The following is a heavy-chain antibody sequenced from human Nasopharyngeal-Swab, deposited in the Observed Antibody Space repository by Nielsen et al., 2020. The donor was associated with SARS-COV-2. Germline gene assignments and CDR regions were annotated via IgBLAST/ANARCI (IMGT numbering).Heavy chain of an antibody. J-gene: IGHJ3*02. CDR1: GFTFSRNA. Sequence: GESLKISCAASGFTFSRNAMSWVRQAPGKGLEWVSAITGSGAGTYYADSVKGRFTISRDNSKNTLPLQMNSLRAEDTALYYCAKATTRSAFDIWGQGTMVTVSS. D-gene: IGHD1-7*01. CDR3: AKATTRSAFDI. V-gene: IGHV3-23*01. CDR2: ITGSGAGT.